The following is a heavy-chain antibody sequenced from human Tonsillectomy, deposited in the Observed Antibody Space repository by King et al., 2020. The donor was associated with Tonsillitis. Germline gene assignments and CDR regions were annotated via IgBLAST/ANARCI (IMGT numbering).Heavy chain of an antibody. CDR1: GVTFSSYA. J-gene: IGHJ6*02. D-gene: IGHD6-19*01. V-gene: IGHV3-30-3*01. CDR2: ISYHGSNK. CDR3: ARDSRARRLVEGRGWFYYGMDV. Sequence: VQLVESGGGVVQPGRSLRLSCAASGVTFSSYALHWVRQAPGKGLEWVAIISYHGSNKYYADSVKGRFTISRDDSKNTLVLQMNSLRSEDTAVYYCARDSRARRLVEGRGWFYYGMDVWGQGNTVTVSS.